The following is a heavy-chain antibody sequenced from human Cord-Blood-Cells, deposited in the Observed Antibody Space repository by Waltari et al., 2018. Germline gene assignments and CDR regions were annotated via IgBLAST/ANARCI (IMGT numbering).Heavy chain of an antibody. CDR3: ASTRGNWNYVDY. D-gene: IGHD1-20*01. V-gene: IGHV1-69*01. Sequence: QVQLVQSGAEVKKPGSSVKVSCKASGGTFSSYAISWVRQAPVQGLAWRGGISPSFGTANYAQDFQSRVTITADESTSTAYMELSSLRSEDTAVYYCASTRGNWNYVDYWGQGTLVTVSS. J-gene: IGHJ4*02. CDR1: GGTFSSYA. CDR2: ISPSFGTA.